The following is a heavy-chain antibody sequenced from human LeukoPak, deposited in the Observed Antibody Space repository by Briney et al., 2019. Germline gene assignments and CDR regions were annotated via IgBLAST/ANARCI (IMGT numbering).Heavy chain of an antibody. CDR2: ISGSGGST. CDR1: GFTFSSYG. V-gene: IGHV3-23*01. Sequence: GGSLRLSCAASGFTFSSYGMSWVRQAPGKGLEWVSAISGSGGSTYYADSVKGRFTISRDTSKNTLYLQMNSLRAEDTAVYYCASFLANYYYYYMDVWGKGTTVTISS. CDR3: ASFLANYYYYYMDV. J-gene: IGHJ6*03.